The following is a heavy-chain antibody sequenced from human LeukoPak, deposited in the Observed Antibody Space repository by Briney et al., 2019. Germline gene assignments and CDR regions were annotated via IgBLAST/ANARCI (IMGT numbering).Heavy chain of an antibody. CDR2: ISWSTGTT. CDR1: GFPFDDFA. V-gene: IGHV3-9*01. CDR3: SYDHFDY. Sequence: GRSLRLSCAASGFPFDDFAMHWVRQAPGKGLEWVSGISWSTGTTGYATSVKGRFTISRDNPKNTLYLQMNYQRVEDTAVYYCSYDHFDYWSRGTLVTVSS. J-gene: IGHJ4*02.